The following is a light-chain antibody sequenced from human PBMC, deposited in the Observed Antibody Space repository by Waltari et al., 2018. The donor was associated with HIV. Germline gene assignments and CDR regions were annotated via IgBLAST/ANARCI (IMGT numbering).Light chain of an antibody. V-gene: IGKV4-1*01. Sequence: DIVMTQSPDSLAVSLGERATINCKSSQSVLYSSNNKNYLAWYQQKPGQPPKLLIYWASTREARVPDRFSGSGSGTDCTLTSSSLQAEDVAVYYCQQYYSTPWSFGQGTKVEIK. CDR2: WAS. CDR3: QQYYSTPWS. J-gene: IGKJ1*01. CDR1: QSVLYSSNNKNY.